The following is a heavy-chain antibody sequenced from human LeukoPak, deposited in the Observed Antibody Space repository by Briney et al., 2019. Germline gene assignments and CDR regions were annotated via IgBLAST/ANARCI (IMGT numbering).Heavy chain of an antibody. CDR1: GGTLSSYA. V-gene: IGHV1-69*01. D-gene: IGHD2-2*01. CDR2: IIPIFGTA. J-gene: IGHJ3*02. CDR3: ARKAPPVGRVVPGAIVKAFYI. Sequence: ASVKVSCKASGGTLSSYAISWVRQAPGQGLEWMGGIIPIFGTANYAQKFQGRVTITADESTSTAYMELSSLRSEDTAVYYRARKAPPVGRVVPGAIVKAFYIWGQGTMVTVSS.